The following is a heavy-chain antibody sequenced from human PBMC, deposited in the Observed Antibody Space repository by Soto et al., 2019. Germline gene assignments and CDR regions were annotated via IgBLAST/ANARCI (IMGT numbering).Heavy chain of an antibody. V-gene: IGHV3-21*01. CDR3: ARDIGELLYEYYYGMDV. Sequence: EVQLVESGGGLVKPGGSLRLSCAASGFTFSSYSMNWVRQAPGKGLEWVSSISSSSSYIYYADSVKGRFTISRDNAKNSLYLQMNSLRAEDTAVYYCARDIGELLYEYYYGMDVWGQGTTVTVSS. CDR1: GFTFSSYS. CDR2: ISSSSSYI. D-gene: IGHD3-10*01. J-gene: IGHJ6*02.